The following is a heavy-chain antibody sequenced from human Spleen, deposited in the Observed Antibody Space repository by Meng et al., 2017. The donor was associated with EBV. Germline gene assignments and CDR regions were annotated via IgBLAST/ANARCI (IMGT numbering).Heavy chain of an antibody. Sequence: LQASGPGRVKPSGTLSLTWAWSGGSISSTNWWSWVRQPPGKGLEWIGQIYHRGNTNYKPSLKSRVTISLDKSKNQFSLNLTSVTAADTAVYFCARERVKSSVTRGPFDWGRGTLVTVSS. J-gene: IGHJ4*02. D-gene: IGHD3-10*01. CDR2: IYHRGNT. V-gene: IGHV4-4*02. CDR3: ARERVKSSVTRGPFD. CDR1: GGSISSTNW.